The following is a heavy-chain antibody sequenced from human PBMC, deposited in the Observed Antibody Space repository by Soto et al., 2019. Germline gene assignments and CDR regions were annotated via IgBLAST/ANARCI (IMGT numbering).Heavy chain of an antibody. V-gene: IGHV1-69*12. Sequence: QVQLVQSGAEVKKPGSSVKVSCKASGGTFSSYAISWVRQAPGQGLEWMGGIIPIFGTANYAQKFQGRVRIPADETPSAAYMELSSLRSEDTDVYYCARDPVPYRSGWLDWGQGTLVTVSS. D-gene: IGHD6-13*01. CDR3: ARDPVPYRSGWLD. J-gene: IGHJ4*02. CDR2: IIPIFGTA. CDR1: GGTFSSYA.